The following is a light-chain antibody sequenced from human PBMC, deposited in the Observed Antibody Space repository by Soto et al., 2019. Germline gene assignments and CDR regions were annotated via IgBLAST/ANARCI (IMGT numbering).Light chain of an antibody. CDR1: QPISDW. CDR2: KAS. Sequence: DIQMTQSPSTLPASVGDRVTITCRASQPISDWLAWYQQKPGKVPELLIYKASSLESGVPSRFSGSGSGTGLSLTNSSLQPDDFDTYYGQQCHLYWTFGQGTKVDIK. J-gene: IGKJ1*01. CDR3: QQCHLYWT. V-gene: IGKV1-5*03.